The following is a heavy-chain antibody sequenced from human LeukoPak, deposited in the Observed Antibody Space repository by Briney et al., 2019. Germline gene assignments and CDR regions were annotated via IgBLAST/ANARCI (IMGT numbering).Heavy chain of an antibody. J-gene: IGHJ4*02. Sequence: TGGSLRLSCAASGFTFNNYGMHWVRQAPGKGLEWLAFIRYDGSNTYYADSVKGRFTVSRDDSKNTLYLQMNSLRGDDTAVYYRAKDGTSYYYIYYWGQGTLVTVSS. D-gene: IGHD2/OR15-2a*01. CDR2: IRYDGSNT. V-gene: IGHV3-30*02. CDR1: GFTFNNYG. CDR3: AKDGTSYYYIYY.